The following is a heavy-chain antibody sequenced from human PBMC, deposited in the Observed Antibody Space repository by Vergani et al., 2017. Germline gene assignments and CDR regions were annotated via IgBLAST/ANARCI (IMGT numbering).Heavy chain of an antibody. CDR1: GYTFTSYY. D-gene: IGHD2-21*02. CDR2: INPSGGST. Sequence: QVQLVQSGAEVKKPGASVKVSCKASGYTFTSYYMHWVRQAPGQGLEWMGIINPSGGSTSYAQKFQGRVTMTRDTSTRTVYMELSSVTPADTAVYYCARGQHCGGDCRYYWYCDLWGRGTLVTVSS. J-gene: IGHJ2*01. CDR3: ARGQHCGGDCRYYWYCDL. V-gene: IGHV1-46*01.